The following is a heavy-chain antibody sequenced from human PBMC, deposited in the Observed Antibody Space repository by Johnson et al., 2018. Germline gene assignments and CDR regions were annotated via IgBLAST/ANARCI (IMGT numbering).Heavy chain of an antibody. D-gene: IGHD1-26*01. J-gene: IGHJ3*01. Sequence: VQLVQSGGGLVRPGGALRLSCAASNFTFSLYSMTWVRQAPGKGLEWVSSLGGSSHFIYYAASVRGRFTGSRDNAQNSLYLQMDSRRVDDTAIYYCVRDRNTQTPGSVLDVWGQGTMVTVSS. CDR2: LGGSSHFI. CDR1: NFTFSLYS. V-gene: IGHV3-21*06. CDR3: VRDRNTQTPGSVLDV.